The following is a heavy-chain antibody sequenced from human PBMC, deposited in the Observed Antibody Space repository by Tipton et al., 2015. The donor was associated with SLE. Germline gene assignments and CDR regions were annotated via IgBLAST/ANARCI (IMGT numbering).Heavy chain of an antibody. D-gene: IGHD6-13*01. CDR2: IYYSGST. Sequence: TLSLTCTVSGGSISSGGYYWSWIRQHPGKGLEWIGYIYYSGSTYYNPSLKGRVTTSVDTSKNQFSLKLSSVTAADTAVYYCARGGGQQGRAFDIWGQGTMVTVSS. CDR1: GGSISSGGYY. CDR3: ARGGGQQGRAFDI. J-gene: IGHJ3*02. V-gene: IGHV4-31*03.